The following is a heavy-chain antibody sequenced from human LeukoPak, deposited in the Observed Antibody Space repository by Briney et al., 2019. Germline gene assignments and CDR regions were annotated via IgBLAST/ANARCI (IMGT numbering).Heavy chain of an antibody. V-gene: IGHV3-23*01. Sequence: GGSLRLSCAASGFTFSNAWMSWVRQAPGKGLDWVSTISGSGGSTYYADSLKGRFTISRDNSKNTLCMQMNSPRVEDTALYYCAKESVQAAPLYGVDGWGQGTQVTVSS. J-gene: IGHJ4*02. CDR3: AKESVQAAPLYGVDG. CDR1: GFTFSNAW. CDR2: ISGSGGST. D-gene: IGHD2-2*01.